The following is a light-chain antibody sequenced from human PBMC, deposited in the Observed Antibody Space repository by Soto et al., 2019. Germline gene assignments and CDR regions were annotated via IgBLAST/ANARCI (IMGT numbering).Light chain of an antibody. CDR2: WAA. V-gene: IGKV4-1*01. Sequence: DIVMTQSPDSLAVSLGERATINCKSSQSVLYSSNNKHYLAWYQHKPGQPPKLLIYWAATRESGVPDRFSGSGSGTDFTLTISSLQAEDVAVYYCQQYYSTPPTFGQGTKVEIK. J-gene: IGKJ1*01. CDR3: QQYYSTPPT. CDR1: QSVLYSSNNKHY.